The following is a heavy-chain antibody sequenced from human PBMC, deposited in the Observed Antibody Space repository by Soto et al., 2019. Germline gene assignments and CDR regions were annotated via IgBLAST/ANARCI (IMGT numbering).Heavy chain of an antibody. J-gene: IGHJ4*02. Sequence: QVQLVESGGGVVQPGRSLRLSCAASRFTFSSYGMHWVRQAPGKGLEWVAVIWYDGSNKYYADSVKGRFTISRDNSKNTLYLQMNSLRAEDTAVYYCARVYSSGWPSPFDYWGQGTLVTVSS. CDR1: RFTFSSYG. V-gene: IGHV3-33*01. D-gene: IGHD6-19*01. CDR2: IWYDGSNK. CDR3: ARVYSSGWPSPFDY.